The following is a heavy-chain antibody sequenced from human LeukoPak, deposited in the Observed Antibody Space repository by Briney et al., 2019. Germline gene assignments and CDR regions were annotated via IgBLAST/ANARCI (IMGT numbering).Heavy chain of an antibody. CDR2: IYHSGST. Sequence: SETLSLTCAVSGGSISTSSWWSWVRQPPGEGLEWIGEIYHSGSTNYNPSLKSRVTISADQPKSQFSLKLRSVTAADTDVYYCARARIDWLLVFDYWGQGTLVTVSS. J-gene: IGHJ4*02. D-gene: IGHD3-9*01. CDR3: ARARIDWLLVFDY. CDR1: GGSISTSSW. V-gene: IGHV4-4*02.